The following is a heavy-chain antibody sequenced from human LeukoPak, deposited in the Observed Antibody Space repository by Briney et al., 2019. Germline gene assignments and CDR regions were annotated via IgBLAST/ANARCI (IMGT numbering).Heavy chain of an antibody. CDR2: INPNSGGT. CDR3: ARAAAVAEYYYYMDV. V-gene: IGHV1-2*02. Sequence: ASVKVSCKASGYTFTGYYMHWVRQAPGQGLEWMGWINPNSGGTNYAQKFQGRVTMTRDTSISTAYMELSRLRSDDAAVYYCARAAAVAEYYYYMDVWGKGTTVTVSS. D-gene: IGHD6-19*01. J-gene: IGHJ6*03. CDR1: GYTFTGYY.